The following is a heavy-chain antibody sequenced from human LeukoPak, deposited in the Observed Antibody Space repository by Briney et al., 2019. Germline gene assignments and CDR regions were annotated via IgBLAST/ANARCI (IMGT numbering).Heavy chain of an antibody. CDR2: LSAYNGNT. CDR3: ARGGNYDFWSGYYRYYYYGMDV. Sequence: ASVKVSCKASGYTFTSYGISWVRQAPGQGLEWMGWLSAYNGNTNHAQKLQGRVTMTTDTSTSTAYMELRSLRSDDTAVYYCARGGNYDFWSGYYRYYYYGMDVWGQGTTVTVSS. J-gene: IGHJ6*02. V-gene: IGHV1-18*01. CDR1: GYTFTSYG. D-gene: IGHD3-3*01.